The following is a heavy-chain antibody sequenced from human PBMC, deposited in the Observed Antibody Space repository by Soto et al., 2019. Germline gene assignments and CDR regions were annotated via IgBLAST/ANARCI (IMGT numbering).Heavy chain of an antibody. Sequence: GGSLRLSCAASGFTLSSYWVYWVRQAPGEGLVWVSRINGDGSTTNYADSVEGRFTISRDNAKNTLYLQMNSLRAEDTAVYYCARGGMVGASHSCFDNWGQGTLVTVSS. D-gene: IGHD1-26*01. CDR1: GFTLSSYW. J-gene: IGHJ4*02. V-gene: IGHV3-74*01. CDR2: INGDGSTT. CDR3: ARGGMVGASHSCFDN.